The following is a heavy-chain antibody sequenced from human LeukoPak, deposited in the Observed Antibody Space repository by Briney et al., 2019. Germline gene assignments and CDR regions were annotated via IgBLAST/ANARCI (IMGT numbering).Heavy chain of an antibody. V-gene: IGHV3-30*04. J-gene: IGHJ6*02. CDR2: ISYDGSNK. Sequence: PGGSLRLSCAASGFTFSSYAMHWVRQAPGKGLEWVAVISYDGSNKYYADSVKGRFTISRDNSKNTLYLQMNSLRAEDTAVYYCARDHMRSCSSTSCHKRGYYGMDVWGRGTTVTVSS. CDR1: GFTFSSYA. D-gene: IGHD2-2*01. CDR3: ARDHMRSCSSTSCHKRGYYGMDV.